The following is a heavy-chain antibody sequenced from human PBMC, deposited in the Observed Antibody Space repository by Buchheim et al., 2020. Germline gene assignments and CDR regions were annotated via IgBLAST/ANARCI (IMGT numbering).Heavy chain of an antibody. V-gene: IGHV3-30*03. CDR2: ISYDGSNK. CDR1: GFTFSSYG. J-gene: IGHJ3*01. CDR3: VRQLVGPPYTKNAFDL. D-gene: IGHD2-15*01. Sequence: QVQLVESGGGVVQPGRSLRLSCAASGFTFSSYGMHWVRQAPGKGLEWVAVISYDGSNKYYADSVKGRFTISRDNSKHTLYLQMNSLRAEDTAVYYCVRQLVGPPYTKNAFDLWGQGT.